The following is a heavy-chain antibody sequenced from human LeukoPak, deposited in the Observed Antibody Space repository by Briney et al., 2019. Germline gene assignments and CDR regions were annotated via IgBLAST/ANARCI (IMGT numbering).Heavy chain of an antibody. D-gene: IGHD3-22*01. CDR1: GFIFDDYD. J-gene: IGHJ4*02. CDR3: ARGLMGGYPHFDH. Sequence: PGGSLRLSCAASGFIFDDYDINWVRHAAGKGLEWVSHINWNGNTIGYADSVKGRFTISRDNAKNSVYLQMNSLRAEDTALYYCARGLMGGYPHFDHWGQGTLVTVSS. CDR2: INWNGNTI. V-gene: IGHV3-20*04.